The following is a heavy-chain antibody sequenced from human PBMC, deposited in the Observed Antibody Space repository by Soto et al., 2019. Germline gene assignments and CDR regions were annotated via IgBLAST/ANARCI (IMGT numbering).Heavy chain of an antibody. CDR1: GGSISSSSYY. V-gene: IGHV4-39*01. CDR2: IYYSGST. D-gene: IGHD2-15*01. Sequence: PSETLSLTCTVSGGSISSSSYYWGWIRQPPGKGLEWIGSIYYSGSTYYNPSLKSRVTISVDTSKNQFSLKLSSVTAADTAVYYCARLFVIPCSGGSCYYYGMDVWGQGTTVTVSS. J-gene: IGHJ6*02. CDR3: ARLFVIPCSGGSCYYYGMDV.